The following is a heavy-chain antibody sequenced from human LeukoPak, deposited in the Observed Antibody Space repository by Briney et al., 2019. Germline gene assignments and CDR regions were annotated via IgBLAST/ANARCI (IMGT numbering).Heavy chain of an antibody. Sequence: GGSLRLSCAASGLTFSSHWMHWVRQAPGKGLVWVSRITNDGSSTTYADSVKGRFTISRDNAKNMLYLQVNSLRAEDTAVYYCAKDRGRYSWIRTPVVSLSPVDYWGQGTLVTVSS. J-gene: IGHJ4*02. CDR1: GLTFSSHW. V-gene: IGHV3-74*01. CDR2: ITNDGSST. CDR3: AKDRGRYSWIRTPVVSLSPVDY. D-gene: IGHD1-20*01.